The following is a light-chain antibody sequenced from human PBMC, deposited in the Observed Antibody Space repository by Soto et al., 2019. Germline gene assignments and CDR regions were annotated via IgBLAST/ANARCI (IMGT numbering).Light chain of an antibody. V-gene: IGKV1-5*01. CDR2: DAS. CDR1: QSISSW. Sequence: DIQMTQSPSTLSASVGDRVTITCRASQSISSWLAWYQQKPGKAPNLLIYDASSLESEVPSRFSCSGSGTEFTLTISNLQPDDFAAYYCQQYNSYPWTFGQGTKVEIK. CDR3: QQYNSYPWT. J-gene: IGKJ1*01.